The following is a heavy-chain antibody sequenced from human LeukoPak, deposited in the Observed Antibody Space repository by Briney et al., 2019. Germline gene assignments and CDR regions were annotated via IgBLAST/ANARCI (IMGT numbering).Heavy chain of an antibody. Sequence: GGSLRLSCAASGFTFSSYAMSWVRQAPGKGLEWVSAISGSGGSTYYADSVKGRFTISRDNSKNTLYLQMNSLRAEDTAVYYCAKGDDGLLEFYGMDVWGQGTTVTVSS. V-gene: IGHV3-23*01. J-gene: IGHJ6*02. CDR3: AKGDDGLLEFYGMDV. CDR1: GFTFSSYA. CDR2: ISGSGGST. D-gene: IGHD2-21*02.